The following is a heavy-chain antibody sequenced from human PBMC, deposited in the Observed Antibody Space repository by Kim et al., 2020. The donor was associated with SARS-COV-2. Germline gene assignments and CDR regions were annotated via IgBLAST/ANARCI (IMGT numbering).Heavy chain of an antibody. V-gene: IGHV3-23*01. J-gene: IGHJ4*02. CDR1: GFTFNTYF. D-gene: IGHD6-19*01. CDR2: ISGSSDRI. Sequence: GGSLRLSCKASGFTFNTYFMAWVRQAPGKGLEWVSAISGSSDRIYNADSVKGRFTISRDNSKNTLYLQMNSLRVEDTALYFCAKTGLQLGNHGWLKGLDFGGQGPL. CDR3: AKTGLQLGNHGWLKGLDF.